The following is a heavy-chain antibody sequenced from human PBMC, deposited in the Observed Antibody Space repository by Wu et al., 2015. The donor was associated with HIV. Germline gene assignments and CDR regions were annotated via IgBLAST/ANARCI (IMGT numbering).Heavy chain of an antibody. CDR3: VRNTIFGVVAGYMDV. Sequence: QVQLVQSGAEVKKPGSSVKVSCKASGGTFSSYAISWVRQAPGQGLEWMGGIIPIFGTTNYAQRFQGRVTVTADDSTSTAYMELSSLRSEDTAVYYCVRNTIFGVVAGYMDVWGKGTTVTVSS. D-gene: IGHD3-3*01. CDR1: GGTFSSYA. J-gene: IGHJ6*03. CDR2: IIPIFGTT. V-gene: IGHV1-69*12.